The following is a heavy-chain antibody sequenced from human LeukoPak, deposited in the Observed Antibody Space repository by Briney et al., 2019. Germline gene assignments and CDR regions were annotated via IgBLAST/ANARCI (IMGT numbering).Heavy chain of an antibody. Sequence: GGSLRLSCAASGFTVSSNYMSWVRQAPGKGLEWVSVIYSGGSTYYADSVKGRFTISRDNSKNTLYLQMNSLRAEDTAVYYCAKVEEDPLLWFGELLAYWGQGTLVTVSS. J-gene: IGHJ4*02. CDR1: GFTVSSNY. CDR2: IYSGGST. V-gene: IGHV3-53*01. D-gene: IGHD3-10*01. CDR3: AKVEEDPLLWFGELLAY.